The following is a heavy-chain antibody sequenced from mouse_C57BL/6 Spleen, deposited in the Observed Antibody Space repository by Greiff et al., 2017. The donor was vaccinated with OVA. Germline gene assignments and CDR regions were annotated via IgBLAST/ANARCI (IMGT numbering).Heavy chain of an antibody. CDR1: GFTFSDYG. CDR2: ISSGSSTI. J-gene: IGHJ1*03. V-gene: IGHV5-17*01. Sequence: EVHLVESGGGLVKPGGSLKLSCAASGFTFSDYGMHWVRQAPEKGLEWVAYISSGSSTIYYADTVKGRFTISGDNAKNTLFLQMTSLRSEDTAMYYCARKDYGSPHWYFDVWGTGTTVTVSS. D-gene: IGHD1-1*01. CDR3: ARKDYGSPHWYFDV.